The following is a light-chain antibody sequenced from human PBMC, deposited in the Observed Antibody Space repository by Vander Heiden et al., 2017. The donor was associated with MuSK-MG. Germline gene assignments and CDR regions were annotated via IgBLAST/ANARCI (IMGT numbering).Light chain of an antibody. J-gene: IGKJ2*01. Sequence: DIQMTQSPSSLSASVGDRVTITCRASQSISSYLNWYQQKPGKAPKLLIYAASSLQSGVPSRFSGSGSGTDFTLTISSRQPEDFATYYCQQRYSTPYTFGQGTKLEIK. CDR1: QSISSY. CDR3: QQRYSTPYT. V-gene: IGKV1-39*01. CDR2: AAS.